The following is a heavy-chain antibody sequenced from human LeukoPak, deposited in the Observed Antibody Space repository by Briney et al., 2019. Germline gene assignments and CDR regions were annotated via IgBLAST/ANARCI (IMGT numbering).Heavy chain of an antibody. D-gene: IGHD3-10*01. CDR1: GFTVSSNY. J-gene: IGHJ6*02. V-gene: IGHV3-66*01. CDR2: IYSGGST. Sequence: GGPLRLSCAASGFTVSSNYMSWVRQAPGKGLEWVSVIYSGGSTYYADSVKGRFTISRDNSKNTLYLQMNSLRAEDTAVYYCAREGTTMVRGALGGMDVWGQGTTVTVSS. CDR3: AREGTTMVRGALGGMDV.